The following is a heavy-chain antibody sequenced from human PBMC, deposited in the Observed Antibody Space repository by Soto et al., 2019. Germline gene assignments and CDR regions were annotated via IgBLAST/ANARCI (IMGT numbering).Heavy chain of an antibody. CDR1: GYTFTSYY. J-gene: IGHJ4*03. Sequence: ASVKVSCKASGYTFTSYYMHLGLQAPGQGLEWMGIINASGGSTSYAQKFQGRVTMTRDTSTSTVYMELSSLRSEDTAAYYCARDIAVANYYFDYWGQGTLVTVSS. V-gene: IGHV1-46*01. CDR3: ARDIAVANYYFDY. D-gene: IGHD6-19*01. CDR2: INASGGST.